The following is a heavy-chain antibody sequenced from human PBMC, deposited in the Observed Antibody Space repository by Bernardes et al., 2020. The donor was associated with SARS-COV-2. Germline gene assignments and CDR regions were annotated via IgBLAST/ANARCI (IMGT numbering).Heavy chain of an antibody. CDR2: ISAYNGTT. V-gene: IGHV1-18*01. J-gene: IGHJ4*02. CDR3: ARVRSTRFEY. CDR1: GYTFTSDG. Sequence: AGGQDSCKASGYTFTSDGISWVRHAPGQGLEWIGWISAYNGTTTYAQKRQGRVTITTDTSTSTAYMELRSLRSDDTAVYYCARVRSTRFEYWGQGTLVTVS.